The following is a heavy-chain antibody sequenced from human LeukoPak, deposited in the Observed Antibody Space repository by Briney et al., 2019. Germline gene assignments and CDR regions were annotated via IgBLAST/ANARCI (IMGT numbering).Heavy chain of an antibody. CDR2: ISSSGSTI. Sequence: GGSLRLSCAASGCTFSDYYMSWIRQAPGKGLEWVSYISSSGSTIYYADSVKGRFTISRDNAKNSLYLQMNSLRAEDTAVYYCASEIYYYDSSGYYPFDYWGQGTLVTVSS. CDR3: ASEIYYYDSSGYYPFDY. D-gene: IGHD3-22*01. J-gene: IGHJ4*02. V-gene: IGHV3-11*01. CDR1: GCTFSDYY.